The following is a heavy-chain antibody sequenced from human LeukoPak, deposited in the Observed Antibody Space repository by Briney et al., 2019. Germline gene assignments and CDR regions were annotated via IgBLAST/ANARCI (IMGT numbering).Heavy chain of an antibody. V-gene: IGHV4-59*08. J-gene: IGHJ4*02. CDR2: INFSENI. Sequence: SETLSLTCTISSGSIGSFYWSWIRQPPGKGLEWIGYINFSENIKSNSALESRVTISMDTSKNQFSLKLNSVTAADTAVYTRGGSADPFEHWGQGTLVTVSS. CDR1: SGSIGSFY. CDR3: GGSADPFEH. D-gene: IGHD1-26*01.